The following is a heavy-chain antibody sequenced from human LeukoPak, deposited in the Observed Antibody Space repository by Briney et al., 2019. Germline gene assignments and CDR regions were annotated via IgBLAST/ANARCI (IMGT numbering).Heavy chain of an antibody. CDR2: ISSSGSTI. Sequence: GGSLRLSCAASGFTFSDYYMSWIRQAPGKGLEWVSYISSSGSTIYYADSVKGRFTISRDNAKNSLYLQMNSLRAEDTAVYYCARVLPWTYYYGSGKAYYYYGMDVWGQGTTVTVSS. V-gene: IGHV3-11*01. D-gene: IGHD3-10*01. CDR1: GFTFSDYY. J-gene: IGHJ6*02. CDR3: ARVLPWTYYYGSGKAYYYYGMDV.